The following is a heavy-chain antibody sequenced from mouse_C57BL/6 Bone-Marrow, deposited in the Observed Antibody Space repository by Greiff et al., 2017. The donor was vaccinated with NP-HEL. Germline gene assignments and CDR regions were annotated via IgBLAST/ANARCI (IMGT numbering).Heavy chain of an antibody. CDR2: INPSSGYT. J-gene: IGHJ3*01. CDR1: GYTFTSYT. D-gene: IGHD1-1*01. CDR3: ALLYGSSPWFAY. V-gene: IGHV1-4*01. Sequence: VQVVESGAELARPGASVKMSCKAFGYTFTSYTMHWVKQRPGQGLEWIGYINPSSGYTKYNQKFKDKATLTADKSSSTAYMQLSSLTSEDSAVYYCALLYGSSPWFAYWGQGTLVTVSA.